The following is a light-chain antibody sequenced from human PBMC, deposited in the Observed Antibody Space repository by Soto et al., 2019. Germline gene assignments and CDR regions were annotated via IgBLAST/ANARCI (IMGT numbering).Light chain of an antibody. CDR2: DVS. V-gene: IGLV2-14*03. CDR1: SSDVGAYNY. J-gene: IGLJ2*01. CDR3: SSYTSSSTLV. Sequence: QSVLIQPASVSGSPGQSITISCTGTSSDVGAYNYVSWYQQHPGKAPQLMIYDVSHRPSGVSIRFSGSKSGNTASLTISGLQAEDDADYYCSSYTSSSTLVFGGGTQLTVL.